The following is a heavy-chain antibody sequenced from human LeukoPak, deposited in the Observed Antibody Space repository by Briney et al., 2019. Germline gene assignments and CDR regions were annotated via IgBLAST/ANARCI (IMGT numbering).Heavy chain of an antibody. CDR1: GYSFTIYW. Sequence: GESLKISCKGSGYSFTIYWIGWVRQLPGKGLEWMGIIYPGDSDTKYSPSLQGQVTMSADQSISAAYLQWSSLKASDTAMYFCARSAVAGSSEAFDIWGQGTMVTVSS. J-gene: IGHJ3*02. CDR3: ARSAVAGSSEAFDI. V-gene: IGHV5-51*01. D-gene: IGHD6-19*01. CDR2: IYPGDSDT.